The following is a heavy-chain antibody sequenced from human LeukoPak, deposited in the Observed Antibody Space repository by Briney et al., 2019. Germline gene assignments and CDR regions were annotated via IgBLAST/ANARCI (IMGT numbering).Heavy chain of an antibody. V-gene: IGHV4-34*01. D-gene: IGHD6-6*01. CDR1: GGSFSGYY. J-gene: IGHJ5*02. CDR3: ARGYSSSSEGWFDP. Sequence: PSETLSLTCAVSGGSFSGYYWSWIRQPPGKGLEWIGEINHSGSTNYNPSLKSRVTISVDTSKNQFSLKLSSVTAADTAVYYCARGYSSSSEGWFDPWGQGTLVTVSS. CDR2: INHSGST.